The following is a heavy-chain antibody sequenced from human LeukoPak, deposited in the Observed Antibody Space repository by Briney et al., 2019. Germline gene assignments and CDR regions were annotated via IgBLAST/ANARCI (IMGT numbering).Heavy chain of an antibody. Sequence: GRSLRLSCAASGFTFSRFAMSWIRQAPGKGLEWVSYISSSGSTIYYADSVKGRFTISRDNAKNSLYLQMNSLRAEDTAVYYCARLPDFWSGYYNWYFDLWGRGTLVTVSS. CDR2: ISSSGSTI. J-gene: IGHJ2*01. D-gene: IGHD3-3*01. V-gene: IGHV3-11*04. CDR3: ARLPDFWSGYYNWYFDL. CDR1: GFTFSRFA.